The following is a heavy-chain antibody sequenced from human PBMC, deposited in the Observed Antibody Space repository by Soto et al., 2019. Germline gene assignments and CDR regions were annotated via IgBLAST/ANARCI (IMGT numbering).Heavy chain of an antibody. V-gene: IGHV2-5*02. CDR2: IYWDDDK. D-gene: IGHD3-3*01. CDR3: AHRVLRTVFGLVTTTAIYFDV. CDR1: GFSLTTSGVD. Sequence: QITLNESGPTVVRPTETLTLTCRFSGFSLTTSGVDVGWIRQSPGKAPEWLALIYWDDDKRYSASLKSRLTITKATSKTQVVLTVSDLDPTDTATYYCAHRVLRTVFGLVTTTAIYFDVWGQGPPVALSS. J-gene: IGHJ4*02.